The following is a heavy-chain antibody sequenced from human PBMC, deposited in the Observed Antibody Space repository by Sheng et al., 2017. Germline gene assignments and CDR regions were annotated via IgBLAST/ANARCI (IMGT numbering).Heavy chain of an antibody. Sequence: QVQLQQWGAGLLKPSETLSLTCAVYGGSFSVYYWNWIRQPPGKGLDWIGEINHSGSTNYNTSLKSRVTISLDTSKNQFSLKLTSVTAADTAVYYCARRRGTAMARNNWFDPWGQGNPGSTVSS. CDR3: ARRRGTAMARNNWFDP. J-gene: IGHJ5*02. CDR1: GGSFSVYY. V-gene: IGHV4-34*01. CDR2: INHSGST. D-gene: IGHD5-18*01.